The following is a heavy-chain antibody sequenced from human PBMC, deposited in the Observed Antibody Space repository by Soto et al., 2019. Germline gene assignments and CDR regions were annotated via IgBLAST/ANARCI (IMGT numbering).Heavy chain of an antibody. CDR3: ARASRYYYDSSGYSDWFDP. V-gene: IGHV1-69*12. CDR2: IIPIFGTA. CDR1: GGTFSSYA. J-gene: IGHJ5*02. Sequence: QVQLVQSGAEVKKPGSSVKVSCKASGGTFSSYAISWVRQAPGQGLEWMGGIIPIFGTANYAQKFQGRVTITADESTSTAYMELSSLRSEDTAVYYCARASRYYYDSSGYSDWFDPWGQGTLVTVSS. D-gene: IGHD3-22*01.